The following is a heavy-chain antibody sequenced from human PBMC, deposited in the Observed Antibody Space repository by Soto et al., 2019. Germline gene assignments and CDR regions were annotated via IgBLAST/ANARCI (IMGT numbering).Heavy chain of an antibody. Sequence: QVQLVQSGAEVKKPGASVKVSCKASGYTFTSYDINWVRQATGQGLEWMGWMNPNSGNTGYAQKLQGRXTXTXXTTRSTAYMELSSLRSEDTAVYYCARTLYGANVDYWGQGTLVTVSS. D-gene: IGHD4-17*01. CDR2: MNPNSGNT. J-gene: IGHJ4*02. V-gene: IGHV1-8*01. CDR1: GYTFTSYD. CDR3: ARTLYGANVDY.